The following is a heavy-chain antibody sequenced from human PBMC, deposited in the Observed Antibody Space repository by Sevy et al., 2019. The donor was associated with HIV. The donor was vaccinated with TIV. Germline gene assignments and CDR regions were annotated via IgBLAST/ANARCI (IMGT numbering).Heavy chain of an antibody. V-gene: IGHV3-48*02. CDR2: ISSSSSTI. CDR1: GFTFSSYS. J-gene: IGHJ5*02. CDR3: ARXSGXXXXXEWLNWFDP. D-gene: IGHD3-3*01. Sequence: GGSLRLSCAASGFTFSSYSMNWVRQAPGKGLEWVSYISSSSSTIYYADSVKGRFTISRDNAKNSLYLQMNSLRDEDXXXXXXARXSGXXXXXEWLNWFDPWGQGTLVTVSS.